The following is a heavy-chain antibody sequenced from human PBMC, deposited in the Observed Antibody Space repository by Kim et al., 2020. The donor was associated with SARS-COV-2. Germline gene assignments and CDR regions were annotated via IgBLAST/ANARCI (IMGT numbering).Heavy chain of an antibody. D-gene: IGHD3-10*01. V-gene: IGHV1-18*01. CDR3: ARELHSGGLLWFGELGGEAYYYYGMDV. Sequence: ASVKVSCKASGYTFTSYGISWVRQAPGQGLEWMGWISAYNGNTNYAQKLQGRVTMTTDTSTSTAYMELRSLRSDDTAVYYCARELHSGGLLWFGELGGEAYYYYGMDVWGQGTTVTVSS. CDR2: ISAYNGNT. CDR1: GYTFTSYG. J-gene: IGHJ6*02.